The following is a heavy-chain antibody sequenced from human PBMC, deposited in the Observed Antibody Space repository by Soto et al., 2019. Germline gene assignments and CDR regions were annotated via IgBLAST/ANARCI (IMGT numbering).Heavy chain of an antibody. V-gene: IGHV3-15*01. Sequence: GGSLRLSCAASGFTFSSYAMSWVRQAPGKGLEWVGRIKSKTDGGTTDYAAPVKGRFTISRDDSKNTLYLQMNSLKTEDTAVYYCTSLGGWPYGYSGYDRLDYWGQGTLVTVS. J-gene: IGHJ4*02. CDR2: IKSKTDGGTT. D-gene: IGHD5-12*01. CDR3: TSLGGWPYGYSGYDRLDY. CDR1: GFTFSSYA.